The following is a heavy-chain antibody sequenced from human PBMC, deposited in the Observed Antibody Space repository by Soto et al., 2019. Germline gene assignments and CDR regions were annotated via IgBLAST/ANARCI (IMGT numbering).Heavy chain of an antibody. CDR1: GFTFSSYG. J-gene: IGHJ6*03. D-gene: IGHD2-2*01. V-gene: IGHV3-33*01. CDR3: ARVGDQLPSYMDV. Sequence: QVQLVESGGGVVQPGRSLRLSCAASGFTFSSYGMHWVRQAPGKGLEWVAVIWYDGSNKYYADSVKGRFTISRDNSKNTLYLQMNSLRAEDTAVYYCARVGDQLPSYMDVWGKGTTVTVSS. CDR2: IWYDGSNK.